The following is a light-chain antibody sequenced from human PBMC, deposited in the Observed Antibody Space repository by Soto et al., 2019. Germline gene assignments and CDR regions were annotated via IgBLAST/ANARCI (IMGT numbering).Light chain of an antibody. J-gene: IGLJ3*02. CDR1: SSNIGAGYD. V-gene: IGLV1-40*01. CDR3: QSYDTSLSEV. CDR2: GNN. Sequence: QSVLTQPPSVSGAPGQRVTISCTGNSSNIGAGYDLHWYQQLPGTAPKLLIYGNNNRPSGVPDRFFGSKSGTSASLAITGLQAEDEAGYYCQSYDTSLSEVFGGGTKLTVL.